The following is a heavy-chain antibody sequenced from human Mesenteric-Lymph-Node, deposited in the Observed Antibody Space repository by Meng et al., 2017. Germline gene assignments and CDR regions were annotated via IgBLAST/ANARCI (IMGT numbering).Heavy chain of an antibody. CDR3: ARGSRTLLYYYDSSGYGWFDP. CDR2: ISYDGSNK. Sequence: GESLKISCAASGFTFSSYAVHWVRQAPGKGLEWVAVISYDGSNKYYADSVKCRFTISRDNSKNTLYLQMNSLRAEDTAVYYCARGSRTLLYYYDSSGYGWFDPWGQGTLVTVSS. CDR1: GFTFSSYA. V-gene: IGHV3-30*04. D-gene: IGHD3-22*01. J-gene: IGHJ5*02.